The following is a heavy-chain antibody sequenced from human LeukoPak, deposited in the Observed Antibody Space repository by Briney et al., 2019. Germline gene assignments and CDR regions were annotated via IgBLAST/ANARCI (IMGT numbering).Heavy chain of an antibody. CDR1: GFTVSSNY. J-gene: IGHJ4*02. D-gene: IGHD6-19*01. V-gene: IGHV3-53*01. Sequence: GGSLRLSCAASGFTVSSNYMSWVRQAPGKGLEWVSVIYSGGSTYYADSVKGRFTISRDNSKNTLYLQMNSLRAEDTAVYYCARDAIAVAGEFDYWGQGTLVTVSS. CDR2: IYSGGST. CDR3: ARDAIAVAGEFDY.